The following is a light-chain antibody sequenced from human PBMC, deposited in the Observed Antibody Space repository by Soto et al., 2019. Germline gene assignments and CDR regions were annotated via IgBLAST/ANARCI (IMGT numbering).Light chain of an antibody. CDR3: QQFKSYPRT. CDR2: VAS. J-gene: IGKJ1*01. V-gene: IGKV1-13*02. Sequence: AIQLTRSPSSLSASVGDRVTITCRASQGISSSLAWYQQKPGKAPKLLIYVASTLHTGVPSRFSGSGSGTDFTLTISSLQPEDFATYYCQQFKSYPRTLGQGTKVEIK. CDR1: QGISSS.